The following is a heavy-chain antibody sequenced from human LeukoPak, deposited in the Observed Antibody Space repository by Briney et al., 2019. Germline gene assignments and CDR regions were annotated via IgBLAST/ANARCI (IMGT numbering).Heavy chain of an antibody. CDR3: ARDGITIFGYPMDV. CDR1: GGTFSSYA. J-gene: IGHJ6*02. CDR2: IIPILGIA. Sequence: ASVKVSCKASGGTFSSYAISWVRQAPGQGLEWMGRIIPILGIANYAQKFQGRVTITADKSTSTAYMELSSLRSEDTAVYYRARDGITIFGYPMDVWGQGTTVTVSS. V-gene: IGHV1-69*04. D-gene: IGHD3-3*01.